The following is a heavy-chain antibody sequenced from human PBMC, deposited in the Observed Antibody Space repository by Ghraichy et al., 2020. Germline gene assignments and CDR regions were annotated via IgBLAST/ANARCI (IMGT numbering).Heavy chain of an antibody. CDR2: ISYDGSNK. Sequence: SCAASGFTFSSYAMHWVRQAPGKGLEWVAVISYDGSNKYYADSVKGRFTISRDNSKNTLYLQMNSLRAEDTAVYYCARDPLDSSSWYGGGDYWGQGTLVTVSS. CDR3: ARDPLDSSSWYGGGDY. CDR1: GFTFSSYA. D-gene: IGHD6-13*01. J-gene: IGHJ4*02. V-gene: IGHV3-30-3*01.